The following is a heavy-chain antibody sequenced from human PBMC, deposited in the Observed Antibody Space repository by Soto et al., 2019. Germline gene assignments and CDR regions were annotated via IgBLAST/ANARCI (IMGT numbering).Heavy chain of an antibody. D-gene: IGHD4-17*01. CDR1: GFTFSSYW. CDR2: IKQDGSEK. CDR3: ARREGGDYDWYFDL. Sequence: EVQLVESGGGLVQPGGSLRLSCAASGFTFSSYWMSWVRQAPGKGLEWVANIKQDGSEKYYVDSVKGRFTISRDNAKNSLYLQMNSLRAEDTAVYYCARREGGDYDWYFDLWGRGTLVTVSS. V-gene: IGHV3-7*01. J-gene: IGHJ2*01.